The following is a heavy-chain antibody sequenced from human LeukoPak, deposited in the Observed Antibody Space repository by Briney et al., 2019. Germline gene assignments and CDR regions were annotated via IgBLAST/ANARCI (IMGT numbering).Heavy chain of an antibody. CDR1: GFTFDDYG. CDR2: INWNGGST. J-gene: IGHJ6*03. Sequence: GGSLRLSCAASGFTFDDYGMSWVRQAPGKGLEWVSGINWNGGSTGYADSVKGRFTISRDNAKNSLYLQMNSLRAEDTALYYCARLPYYDSSGYYLYYYYYYMDVWGKGTTVTVSS. V-gene: IGHV3-20*04. D-gene: IGHD3-22*01. CDR3: ARLPYYDSSGYYLYYYYYYMDV.